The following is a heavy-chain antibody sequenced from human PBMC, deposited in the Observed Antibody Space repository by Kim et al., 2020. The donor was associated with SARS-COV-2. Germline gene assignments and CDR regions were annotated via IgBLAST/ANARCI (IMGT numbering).Heavy chain of an antibody. CDR3: AKSFQQLVDWYYYYGMDV. D-gene: IGHD6-13*01. CDR2: ISGDGGST. Sequence: GGSLRLSCAASGFTFDDYAMHWVRQAPGKGLEWVSLISGDGGSTYYADSVKGRFTISRDNSKNSLYLQMNSLRTEDTALYYCAKSFQQLVDWYYYYGMDVWGQGTTVTVSS. V-gene: IGHV3-43*02. J-gene: IGHJ6*02. CDR1: GFTFDDYA.